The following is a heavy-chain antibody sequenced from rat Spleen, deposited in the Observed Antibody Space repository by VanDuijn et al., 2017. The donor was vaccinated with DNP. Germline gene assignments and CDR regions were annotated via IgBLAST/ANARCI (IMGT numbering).Heavy chain of an antibody. CDR3: ARQGNSGYYAMDA. CDR1: GFTFSNYY. D-gene: IGHD4-4*01. V-gene: IGHV5-25*01. J-gene: IGHJ4*01. CDR2: ISTSGSRT. Sequence: EVQLVESGGGLVEPGRSLKLSCAASGFTFSNYYMAWVRQAPKKGLEWVATISTSGSRTYYPDSVKGRFTISRDNAKSSLYLQMNSLKSEDTATYYCARQGNSGYYAMDAWGQGTSVTVSS.